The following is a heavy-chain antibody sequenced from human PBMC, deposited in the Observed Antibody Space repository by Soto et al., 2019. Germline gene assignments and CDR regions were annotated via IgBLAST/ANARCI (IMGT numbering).Heavy chain of an antibody. Sequence: QVQLVQSGAEVKKPGSSVKVSCKASGGTFSSYTISWVRQAPGQGLEWMGRIIPILGIANYAQKFQGRVTITADKSTSTAYMELSSLRSVDTAVYYCAGDRGDYGDFNWGQGTLVTVSS. J-gene: IGHJ4*02. CDR3: AGDRGDYGDFN. CDR1: GGTFSSYT. CDR2: IIPILGIA. D-gene: IGHD4-17*01. V-gene: IGHV1-69*08.